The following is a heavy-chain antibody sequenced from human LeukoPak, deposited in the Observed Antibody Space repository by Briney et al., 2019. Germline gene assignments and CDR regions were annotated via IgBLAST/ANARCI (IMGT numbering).Heavy chain of an antibody. CDR1: GGSISSYY. V-gene: IGHV4-59*01. CDR2: IYYSGST. J-gene: IGHJ5*02. Sequence: PSETLSLTCTVSGGSISSYYWSWIRQPPGKGLEWIGYIYYSGSTNYNPSLKSRVTISVDTSKNQFSLKLSSVTAADTAVYYCAREYCSGSSCYRRGYNWFDPWGQGTLVTVSS. CDR3: AREYCSGSSCYRRGYNWFDP. D-gene: IGHD2-15*01.